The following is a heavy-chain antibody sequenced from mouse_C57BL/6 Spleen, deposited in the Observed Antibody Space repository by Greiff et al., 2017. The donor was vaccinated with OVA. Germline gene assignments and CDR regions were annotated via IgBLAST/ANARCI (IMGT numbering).Heavy chain of an antibody. V-gene: IGHV1-69*01. CDR1: GYTFTSYW. D-gene: IGHD3-2*02. J-gene: IGHJ2*01. CDR3: ARQLRLRVFDY. CDR2: IDPSDSYT. Sequence: LVESGAELVMPGASVKLSCKASGYTFTSYWMHWVKQRPGQGLEWIGEIDPSDSYTNYNQKFKGKSTLTVDKSSSTAYMQLSSLTSEDSAVYYCARQLRLRVFDYWGQGTTLTVSS.